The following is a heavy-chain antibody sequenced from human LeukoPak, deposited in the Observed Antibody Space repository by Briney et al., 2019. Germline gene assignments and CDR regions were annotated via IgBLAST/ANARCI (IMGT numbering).Heavy chain of an antibody. CDR1: GYTFTSYY. CDR3: AVGRDTAMVGTIDGYYYGMDV. V-gene: IGHV1-46*01. D-gene: IGHD5-18*01. J-gene: IGHJ6*02. CDR2: INPSGGST. Sequence: GASVKVSCKASGYTFTSYYMHWVRQAPGQGLEWMGIINPSGGSTSYAQKFQGRVTMTRDTSTSTVYMELSSLRSEDTAVYYCAVGRDTAMVGTIDGYYYGMDVWGQGTTVTVFS.